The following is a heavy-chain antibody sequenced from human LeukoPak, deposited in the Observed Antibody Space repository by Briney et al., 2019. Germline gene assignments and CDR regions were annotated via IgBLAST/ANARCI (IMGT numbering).Heavy chain of an antibody. CDR1: GFTFSSYW. CDR2: INSDGSST. D-gene: IGHD2-2*01. J-gene: IGHJ4*02. Sequence: PGGSLRLSCAASGFTFSSYWMHWVRQAPGKGLVWVSRINSDGSSTSYADSVKGRFTISRDNAKNSLYLQMNSLRAEDTAVYYCARDPGRCSSTSCYPDYWGQGTLVTVSS. CDR3: ARDPGRCSSTSCYPDY. V-gene: IGHV3-74*01.